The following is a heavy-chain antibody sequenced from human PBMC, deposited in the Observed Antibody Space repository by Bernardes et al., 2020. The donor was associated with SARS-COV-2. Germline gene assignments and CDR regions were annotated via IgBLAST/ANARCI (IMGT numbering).Heavy chain of an antibody. CDR2: IKSDGSDT. CDR1: GFTLSSYW. J-gene: IGHJ6*02. D-gene: IGHD3-10*01. Sequence: GGSLRLSCVASGFTLSSYWMHWVRQAPGEGLVWVSRIKSDGSDTIYADSVKGRFTISSDRSKNTVYLQMNSLRVEDTAVYYCARKTGHDYGMDVWGQGTTVAVSS. V-gene: IGHV3-74*01. CDR3: ARKTGHDYGMDV.